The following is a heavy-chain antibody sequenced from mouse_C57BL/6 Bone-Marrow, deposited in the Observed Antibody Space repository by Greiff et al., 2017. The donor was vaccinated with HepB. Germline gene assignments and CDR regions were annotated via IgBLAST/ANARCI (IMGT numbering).Heavy chain of an antibody. CDR3: TDYYGPLYYFDY. Sequence: QVQLKQSGAELVRPGASVTLSCKASGYTFTDYEMHWVKQTPVHGLEWIGAIDPETGGTAYNQKFKGKAILTADKSSSTAYLELRSLTSEDSAVYYCTDYYGPLYYFDYWGQGTTLTVSS. J-gene: IGHJ2*01. CDR2: IDPETGGT. V-gene: IGHV1-15*01. D-gene: IGHD1-1*01. CDR1: GYTFTDYE.